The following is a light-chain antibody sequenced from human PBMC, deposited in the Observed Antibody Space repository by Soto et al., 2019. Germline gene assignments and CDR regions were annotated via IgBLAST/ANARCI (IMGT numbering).Light chain of an antibody. Sequence: EIVLTQSPATLSLSPGERATLSCRASQSVSSYLAWYQQKPGQAPRLLIYDASNRASAIPARFSGSGSGTDFTPAISSLRPADLAVYYCQQRSNWSPTTTFGQGTRMETK. CDR1: QSVSSY. CDR3: QQRSNWSPTTT. J-gene: IGKJ5*01. V-gene: IGKV3-11*01. CDR2: DAS.